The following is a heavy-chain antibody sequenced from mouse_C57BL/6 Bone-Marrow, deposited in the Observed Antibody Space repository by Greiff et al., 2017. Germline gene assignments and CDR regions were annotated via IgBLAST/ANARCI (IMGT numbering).Heavy chain of an antibody. J-gene: IGHJ4*01. V-gene: IGHV1-82*01. CDR3: TREGDGSSCRPYYAMDY. D-gene: IGHD1-1*01. CDR2: IYPGDGDT. CDR1: GYAFSSSW. Sequence: QVQLQQSGPELVKPGASVKISCKASGYAFSSSWMNWVKQRPGKGLEWIGRIYPGDGDTNYNGKLKGNDTLTADKPSSTSYMQFSRLTSEDSAVYFCTREGDGSSCRPYYAMDYWGQGTSVTVSS.